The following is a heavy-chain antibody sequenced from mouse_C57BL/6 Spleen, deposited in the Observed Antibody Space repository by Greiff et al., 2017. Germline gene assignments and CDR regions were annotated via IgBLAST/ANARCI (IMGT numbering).Heavy chain of an antibody. Sequence: QVQLQQSGPGLVQPSQSLSITCTVSGFSLTSYGVHWVRQSPGKGLEWLGVIWRGGSTDYNAAFMSRLSITKDNSKSQVFFKMNSLQADDTAIYYCAKNPGVYYYGSSDYAMDYWGQGTSVTVSS. CDR1: GFSLTSYG. CDR3: AKNPGVYYYGSSDYAMDY. J-gene: IGHJ4*01. D-gene: IGHD1-1*01. V-gene: IGHV2-5*01. CDR2: IWRGGST.